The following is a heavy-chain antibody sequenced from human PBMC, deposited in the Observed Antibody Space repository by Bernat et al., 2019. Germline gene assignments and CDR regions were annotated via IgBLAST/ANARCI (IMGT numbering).Heavy chain of an antibody. V-gene: IGHV3-21*01. CDR1: GFTFSSYS. CDR3: AKSTAAAQRGSFDY. CDR2: ISSSSSYI. J-gene: IGHJ4*02. D-gene: IGHD6-13*01. Sequence: EVQLVESGGDLVKPGGSLRLSCAASGFTFSSYSMNWVRQAPGKGLEWVSSISSSSSYIYYTDSVKGRFTISRDNAKNTLYLQMNSLRAEDTAVYYCAKSTAAAQRGSFDYWGQGTLVTVSS.